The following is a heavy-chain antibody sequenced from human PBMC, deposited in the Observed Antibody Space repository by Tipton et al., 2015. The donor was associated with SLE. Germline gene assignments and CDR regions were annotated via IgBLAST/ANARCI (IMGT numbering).Heavy chain of an antibody. J-gene: IGHJ6*02. CDR2: ISRSTTTT. CDR3: ARDPADYYYYGMDV. V-gene: IGHV3-48*01. Sequence: SLRLSCAASGFTFSSYWMSWVRQAPGKGLEWVSYISRSTTTTYYADSVKGRFTISRDNVKKSLYLQMNSLRAEDTAVYYCARDPADYYYYGMDVWGQGTTVTVSS. CDR1: GFTFSSYW.